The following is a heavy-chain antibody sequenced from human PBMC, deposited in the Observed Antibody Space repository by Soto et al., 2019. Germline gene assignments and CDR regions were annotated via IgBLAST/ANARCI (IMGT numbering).Heavy chain of an antibody. CDR1: GYTFTTYY. V-gene: IGHV1-46*01. J-gene: IGHJ4*02. CDR2: INPIGGST. CDR3: ARNVNSGLDY. D-gene: IGHD1-26*01. Sequence: QVQLVQSGAEVKRPGASVKVSCKTSGYTFTTYYIHWVRQAPGQGLEWMGMINPIGGSTSYAQRFQGRVTMTSDTSTSTVYMELSSLRSDDTAVFYCARNVNSGLDYWGQGTLVTVYS.